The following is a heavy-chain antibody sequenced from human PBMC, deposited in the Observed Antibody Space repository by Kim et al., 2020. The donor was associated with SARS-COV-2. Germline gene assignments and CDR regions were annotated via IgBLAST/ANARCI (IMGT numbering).Heavy chain of an antibody. D-gene: IGHD6-19*01. CDR3: ASDTGWHFDN. CDR2: IKPDGSEQ. Sequence: GGSLRLSCAASGFTFSNYWMHWVRQAPGKGLEWVASIKPDGSEQRYVDSVRGRFTVSRDNAKKSLVLQMSSLRADDTAIYYCASDTGWHFDNWGQGTLVSVSS. V-gene: IGHV3-7*05. J-gene: IGHJ4*02. CDR1: GFTFSNYW.